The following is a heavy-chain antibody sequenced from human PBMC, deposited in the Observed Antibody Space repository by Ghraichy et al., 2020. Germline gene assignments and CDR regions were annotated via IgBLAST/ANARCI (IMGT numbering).Heavy chain of an antibody. D-gene: IGHD3-10*01. J-gene: IGHJ5*02. CDR2: ISTDNGNT. CDR1: GYTFTSYD. CDR3: ARDIWGARYGLGSFDP. V-gene: IGHV1-18*04. Sequence: ALVKVSCKASGYTFTSYDISWVRQAPGQGLEWMGWISTDNGNTSYAQNLQGRVSMTTDTSTYTAYMELRSLRSDDTAVYYCARDIWGARYGLGSFDPWGQGTLVTVSS.